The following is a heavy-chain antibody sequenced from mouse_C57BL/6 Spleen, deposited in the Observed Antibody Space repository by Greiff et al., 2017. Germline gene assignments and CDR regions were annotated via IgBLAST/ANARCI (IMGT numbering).Heavy chain of an antibody. Sequence: EVKLQESGPELVKPGASVKIPCKASGYTFTDYNMDWVKQSHGKSLEWIGEINPNNGSTIYNQKFKGKATLTVDKSSSTAYMEHRSLPSADTAVYYYGGIRELQCFDYWGQGTTLTVSS. V-gene: IGHV1-18*01. D-gene: IGHD1-1*02. CDR3: GGIRELQCFDY. CDR1: GYTFTDYN. CDR2: INPNNGST. J-gene: IGHJ2*01.